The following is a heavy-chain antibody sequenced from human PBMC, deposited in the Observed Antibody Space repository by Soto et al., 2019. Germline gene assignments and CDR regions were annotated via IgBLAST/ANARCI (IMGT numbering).Heavy chain of an antibody. CDR3: ARTGNYYDSSAMNWFDP. J-gene: IGHJ5*02. D-gene: IGHD3-22*01. Sequence: ASVKVSCKASGYTFTSYGISWVRQAPGQGLEWMGWISAYNGNTNYAQKLQGRVTLTTDTSTSTAYMELRSLRSDDTAVYYCARTGNYYDSSAMNWFDPWGQGTLVTVSS. CDR1: GYTFTSYG. V-gene: IGHV1-18*04. CDR2: ISAYNGNT.